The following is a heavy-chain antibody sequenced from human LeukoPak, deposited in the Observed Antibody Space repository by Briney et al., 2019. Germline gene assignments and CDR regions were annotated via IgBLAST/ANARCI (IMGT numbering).Heavy chain of an antibody. CDR3: ARGGLWFGELFDDY. CDR2: MNPNSGNT. V-gene: IGHV1-8*01. CDR1: GYTFTSYD. D-gene: IGHD3-10*01. J-gene: IGHJ4*02. Sequence: GASVKVSCKASGYTFTSYDINWVRQATGQGLEWMGWMNPNSGNTGYAQKFQGRVTMTRNTSISTAYMELSSLRSEDTAVYYCARGGLWFGELFDDYWGQGTLVTVSS.